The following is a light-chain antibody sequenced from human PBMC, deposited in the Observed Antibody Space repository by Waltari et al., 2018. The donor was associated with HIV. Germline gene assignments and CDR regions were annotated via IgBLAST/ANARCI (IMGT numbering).Light chain of an antibody. Sequence: QAGQSQLASVSGAPGQSITTSCTAGCSIVGSDELVSRYQQHPGEAPKLIISEVTKRPSGVSNRFSGSKSGNTASLTISGLQAEDEADYYCCSCPRSGIRYVFGTGTKVTVL. CDR2: EVT. V-gene: IGLV2-23*02. CDR1: CSIVGSDEL. CDR3: CSCPRSGIRYV. J-gene: IGLJ1*01.